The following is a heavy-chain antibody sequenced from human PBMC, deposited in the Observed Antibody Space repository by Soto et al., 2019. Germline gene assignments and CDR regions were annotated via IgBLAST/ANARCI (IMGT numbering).Heavy chain of an antibody. V-gene: IGHV3-33*01. CDR2: IWYDGSSE. J-gene: IGHJ4*02. CDR1: GFTFNRYG. CDR3: ARGVDYFDY. Sequence: QVQLVESGGGVVQPGRSLRLSCAASGFTFNRYGMHWVRQAPGKGLEWVADIWYDGSSEYYADSVKGRFTISRDNSKNTLFLQLNPLRAEDKAGYYCARGVDYFDYWGQRTLVTVSS.